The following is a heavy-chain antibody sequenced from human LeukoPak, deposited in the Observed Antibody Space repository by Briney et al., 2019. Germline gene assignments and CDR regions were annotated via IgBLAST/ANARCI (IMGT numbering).Heavy chain of an antibody. CDR1: GYSISSGYC. CDR2: IYHSGST. V-gene: IGHV4-38-2*01. D-gene: IGHD4-17*01. Sequence: SETLSLTCAVSGYSISSGYCWGWIRQPPGKGLEWIGSIYHSGSTYYNPSLKSRVTISVDTSKNQFSLKLSSVTAADTAVYYCARRGTNDYGDYKDYWGQGTLVTVSS. J-gene: IGHJ4*02. CDR3: ARRGTNDYGDYKDY.